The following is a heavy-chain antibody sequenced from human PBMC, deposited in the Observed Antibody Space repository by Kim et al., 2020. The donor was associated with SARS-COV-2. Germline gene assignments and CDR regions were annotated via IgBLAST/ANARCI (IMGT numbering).Heavy chain of an antibody. CDR3: ARSILYCSGGTCYDEGFDY. D-gene: IGHD2-15*01. CDR1: GFTFSTSG. V-gene: IGHV3-33*01. CDR2: IWYDGSNK. Sequence: GGSLRLSCAASGFTFSTSGMHWVRQAPGKGLEWVAIIWYDGSNKYYADSVKGRFTISRDNSKNTLYLQMNSLRAEDTALYYCARSILYCSGGTCYDEGFDYWGQGTPVTGSS. J-gene: IGHJ4*02.